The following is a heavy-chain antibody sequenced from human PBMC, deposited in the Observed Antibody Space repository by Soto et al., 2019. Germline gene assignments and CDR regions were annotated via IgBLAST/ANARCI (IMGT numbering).Heavy chain of an antibody. Sequence: GGSLRLSCAASGFTFSSYSIHWVRQAPCKGLEWVAVISYDGSNKYYADSVKGRFTISRDNSKNTLYLQMNSLRAEDTAVYYCARDLYGDNDYYYGMDVCGQGTTVTVSS. J-gene: IGHJ6*02. CDR3: ARDLYGDNDYYYGMDV. V-gene: IGHV3-30-3*01. CDR1: GFTFSSYS. D-gene: IGHD4-17*01. CDR2: ISYDGSNK.